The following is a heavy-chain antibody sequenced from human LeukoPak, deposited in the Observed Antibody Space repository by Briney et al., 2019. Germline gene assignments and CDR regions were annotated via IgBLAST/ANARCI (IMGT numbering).Heavy chain of an antibody. CDR3: AREQGRGVTPYLDY. Sequence: PGGSLRLSCAVSGFSFNTYGMHGVRQAAGKGRAGVSSISPSASPSRSYIYYGESVKGRFTVSTDNAQNSLYLQMDSLRAEDTAMYYCAREQGRGVTPYLDYWGHGTLVTVSS. D-gene: IGHD3-10*01. V-gene: IGHV3-21*01. J-gene: IGHJ4*01. CDR1: GFSFNTYG. CDR2: ISPSASPSRSYI.